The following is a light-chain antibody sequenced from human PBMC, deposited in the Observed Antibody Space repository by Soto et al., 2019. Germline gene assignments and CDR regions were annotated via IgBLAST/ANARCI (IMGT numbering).Light chain of an antibody. CDR2: EVS. Sequence: QSVLTHPASVSGSPGQSIPISCPGTSSDVGSYNLVSWYQQHPGKAPKLMIYEVSKRPSGVSNRFSGSKSGNTASLTISGLQAEDEADYYCCSYAGSSTSYVFGTGTKAPS. CDR3: CSYAGSSTSYV. J-gene: IGLJ1*01. CDR1: SSDVGSYNL. V-gene: IGLV2-23*02.